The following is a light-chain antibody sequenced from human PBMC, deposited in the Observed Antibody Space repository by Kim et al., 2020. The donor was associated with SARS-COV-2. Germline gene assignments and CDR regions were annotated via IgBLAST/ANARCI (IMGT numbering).Light chain of an antibody. CDR2: GAS. V-gene: IGKV3-20*01. Sequence: LSPGERATLSGRASQSVSSSYLAWYQQKPGQAPRLLIYGASSRATGIPDRFSGSGSGTDFTLTISRLEPEDFAVYYCQQYGSSPLFGPGAKVDIK. CDR1: QSVSSSY. J-gene: IGKJ3*01. CDR3: QQYGSSPL.